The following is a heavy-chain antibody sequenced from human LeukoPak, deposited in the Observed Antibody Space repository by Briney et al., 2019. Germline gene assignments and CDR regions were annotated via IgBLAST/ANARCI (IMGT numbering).Heavy chain of an antibody. CDR1: GFTFSSYE. CDR2: ISSSGSTI. D-gene: IGHD3-22*01. V-gene: IGHV3-48*03. J-gene: IGHJ4*02. CDR3: ASDGSSGYFLDY. Sequence: GGYLRLSCAASGFTFSSYEMNWVRQAPGKGLEWVSYISSSGSTIYYADSVKGRFTISRDNAKNSLYLQMNSLRAEDTAVYYCASDGSSGYFLDYWGQGTLVTVSS.